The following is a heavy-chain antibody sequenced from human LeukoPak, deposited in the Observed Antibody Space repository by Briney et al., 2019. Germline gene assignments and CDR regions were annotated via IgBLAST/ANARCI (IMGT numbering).Heavy chain of an antibody. CDR3: AKDGRWGIVPLEGY. CDR2: ILSSGSHK. V-gene: IGHV3-23*01. CDR1: GFTLSIYE. Sequence: GGSLRLSCAASGFTLSIYEIRWARHAAGKGLGWVSYILSSGSHKYYADSVKGPLILSRDNSKNTLYLQMNSLRAEDTAVYYCAKDGRWGIVPLEGYWGQGTLVTVSS. J-gene: IGHJ4*02. D-gene: IGHD2/OR15-2a*01.